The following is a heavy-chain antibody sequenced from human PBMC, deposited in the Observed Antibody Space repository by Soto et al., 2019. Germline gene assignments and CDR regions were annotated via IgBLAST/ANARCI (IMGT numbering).Heavy chain of an antibody. CDR2: IRANNAGGTT. Sequence: LRLSCAASGFIFSDAWMSWVRQAPGKGLEWVGRIRANNAGGTTDYTAPVKGRFTVSRDDSKKTLYLQMNSLKPEDTAVYYCTADDAIQLWSPADRWGQGTLVTVSS. J-gene: IGHJ5*02. CDR3: TADDAIQLWSPADR. CDR1: GFIFSDAW. D-gene: IGHD5-18*01. V-gene: IGHV3-15*01.